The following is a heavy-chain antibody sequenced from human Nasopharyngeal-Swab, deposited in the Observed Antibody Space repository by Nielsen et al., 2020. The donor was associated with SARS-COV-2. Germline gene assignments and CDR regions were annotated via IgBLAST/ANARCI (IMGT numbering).Heavy chain of an antibody. Sequence: GESLKISCAASGFTFSSYAMTWVRQAPGKGLEWVPVVTGSGYGTDYADSVKGRFTISRDSAKNPLYLQMNSLRAEDTAVYYCARKDVFAYGVDAFDIWGQGTMVTVSS. D-gene: IGHD3-10*01. J-gene: IGHJ3*02. CDR3: ARKDVFAYGVDAFDI. V-gene: IGHV3-23*01. CDR1: GFTFSSYA. CDR2: VTGSGYGT.